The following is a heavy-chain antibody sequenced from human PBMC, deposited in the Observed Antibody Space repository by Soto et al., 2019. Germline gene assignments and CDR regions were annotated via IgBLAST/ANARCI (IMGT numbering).Heavy chain of an antibody. D-gene: IGHD6-6*01. CDR2: IYYSGST. Sequence: QVQLQESGPGLVKPSQTLSLTCTVSGGSISSGGYYWSWIRQHPGKGLEWIGYIYYSGSTYYNPSLKSRVTITVDTSKNQFSLKLSSVTAADTAVYYCARTYGAGSSSFIFGYWGQGTLVTVSS. V-gene: IGHV4-31*03. J-gene: IGHJ4*02. CDR3: ARTYGAGSSSFIFGY. CDR1: GGSISSGGYY.